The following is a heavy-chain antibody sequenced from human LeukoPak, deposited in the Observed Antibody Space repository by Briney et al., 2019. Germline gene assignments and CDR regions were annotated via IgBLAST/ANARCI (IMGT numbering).Heavy chain of an antibody. CDR3: ARDRYGSGSYAEFDY. CDR2: INPDSGGT. Sequence: ASVKVSCKASGYTFTGYYMHWVRQAPGQGLEWMGWINPDSGGTNYAQKFQGWVTMTGDTSISTAYMELSRLRSDDTAVYYCARDRYGSGSYAEFDYWGQGTLVTVSS. CDR1: GYTFTGYY. J-gene: IGHJ4*02. V-gene: IGHV1-2*04. D-gene: IGHD3-10*01.